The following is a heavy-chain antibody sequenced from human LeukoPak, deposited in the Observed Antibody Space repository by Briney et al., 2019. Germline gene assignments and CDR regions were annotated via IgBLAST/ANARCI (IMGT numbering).Heavy chain of an antibody. Sequence: PGGSLRLSCVASEFTFSNYAMNWVRQAPGKGLEWVAVISYDGSKKDYTDSVKGRFTISRDNSKNTLYLQMNSLKAEDTAVYYCAKESGGYSNNRGWFDPWGQGTLVTVSS. CDR1: EFTFSNYA. D-gene: IGHD4-11*01. CDR2: ISYDGSKK. J-gene: IGHJ5*02. CDR3: AKESGGYSNNRGWFDP. V-gene: IGHV3-30*18.